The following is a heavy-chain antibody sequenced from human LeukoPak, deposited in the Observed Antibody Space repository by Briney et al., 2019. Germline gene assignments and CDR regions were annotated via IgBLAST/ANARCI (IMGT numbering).Heavy chain of an antibody. J-gene: IGHJ4*02. V-gene: IGHV3-7*01. D-gene: IGHD6-19*01. CDR2: IKQEGNEK. CDR1: GFTFSNYW. CDR3: AREAGTGDY. Sequence: GGSLRLSCAASGFTFSNYWMSWVRQAPGKGLEWVANIKQEGNEKYYVDSVKGRFTISRDNAKNSLYLQMNSLRAEDTAVYYCAREAGTGDYWGQGTLVTVSS.